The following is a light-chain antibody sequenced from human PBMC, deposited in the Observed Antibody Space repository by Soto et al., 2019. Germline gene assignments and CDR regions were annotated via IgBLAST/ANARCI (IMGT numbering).Light chain of an antibody. Sequence: DIQMTQSPSTLSASVGDRVTITCRASQSVSSWLAWYQQKPGKAPKLLIYKASSLESGVPSRFSGSGSGTEFTLTITSLQPDDFATYYCQQYNSYLLTFGGGTKVEIK. CDR1: QSVSSW. CDR3: QQYNSYLLT. V-gene: IGKV1-5*03. J-gene: IGKJ4*01. CDR2: KAS.